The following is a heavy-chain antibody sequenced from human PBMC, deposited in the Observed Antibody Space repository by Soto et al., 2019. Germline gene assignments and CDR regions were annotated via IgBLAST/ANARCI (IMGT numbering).Heavy chain of an antibody. CDR3: ARGDDHDLCYTCQNWFDP. Sequence: ASVKVSCKASGYTFTTYGITWVRQAPGQGLEWVGWISTYNGNTNYAQKLQGRVTMTTDTSTGTAYLELRGLRSDDTAVYYCARGDDHDLCYTCQNWFDPWGQGTLVTVSS. D-gene: IGHD2-8*01. V-gene: IGHV1-18*01. CDR2: ISTYNGNT. J-gene: IGHJ5*02. CDR1: GYTFTTYG.